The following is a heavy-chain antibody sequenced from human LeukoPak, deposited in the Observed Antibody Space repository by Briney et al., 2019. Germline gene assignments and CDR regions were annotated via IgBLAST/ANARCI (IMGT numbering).Heavy chain of an antibody. J-gene: IGHJ4*02. CDR1: GGSISSSSYY. Sequence: PSETLSLTCTVSGGSISSSSYYWGWIRQPPGKGLEWIGSIYYSGSTYYNPSLKSRVTISVDTSKNQFSLKLSSVTAADTAVYYCARDPGIAVAGLDYWGQGTLVTVSS. CDR2: IYYSGST. CDR3: ARDPGIAVAGLDY. D-gene: IGHD6-19*01. V-gene: IGHV4-39*07.